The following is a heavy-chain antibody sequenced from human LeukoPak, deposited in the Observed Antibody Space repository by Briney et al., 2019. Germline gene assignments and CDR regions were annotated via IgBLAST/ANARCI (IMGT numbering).Heavy chain of an antibody. CDR1: AFIFSGHW. CDR2: IKQDGSEI. J-gene: IGHJ4*02. Sequence: GSLRLSCEGSAFIFSGHWMNWVRPTPGKGLEWVATIKQDGSEIYYVDSVKGRFTISRDNAENSLYLQMNSLRADDTAVYYCARDKIVGPTTLDYWGQGTLVTVSS. V-gene: IGHV3-7*01. D-gene: IGHD1-26*01. CDR3: ARDKIVGPTTLDY.